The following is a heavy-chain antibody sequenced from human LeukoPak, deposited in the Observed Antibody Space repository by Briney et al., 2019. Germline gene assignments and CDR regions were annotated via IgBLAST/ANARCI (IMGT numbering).Heavy chain of an antibody. CDR1: GWSFSGYY. Sequence: SETLSLTCAVYGWSFSGYYWSWIRQPPGKGLEWIGEINHSGSTNYNPSLKSRVTISVDTSKNQFSLKLSSVTAADTAVYYCASSMDIVVVPAVPIGYWGQGTLVTVSS. CDR2: INHSGST. V-gene: IGHV4-34*01. J-gene: IGHJ4*02. CDR3: ASSMDIVVVPAVPIGY. D-gene: IGHD2-2*03.